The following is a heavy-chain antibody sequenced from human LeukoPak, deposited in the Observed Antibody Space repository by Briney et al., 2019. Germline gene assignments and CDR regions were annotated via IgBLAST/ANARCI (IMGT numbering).Heavy chain of an antibody. CDR2: IYTSGST. CDR3: ARGARTDSYPPYTYYFDY. D-gene: IGHD5-18*01. Sequence: ASETLSLTCTVSGGSISSYYWSWIRQPAGKGLEWIGRIYTSGSTNYNPSLKSRVTMSVDTSKNQFSLKLSSVTAADTAVYYCARGARTDSYPPYTYYFDYWGQGTLVTVSS. CDR1: GGSISSYY. V-gene: IGHV4-4*07. J-gene: IGHJ4*02.